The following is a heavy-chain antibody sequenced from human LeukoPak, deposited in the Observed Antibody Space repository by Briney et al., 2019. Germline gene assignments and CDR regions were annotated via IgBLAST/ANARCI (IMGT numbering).Heavy chain of an antibody. CDR3: ARLVRRRVTRSAVLPIYYYYYMDV. CDR1: GYTYTSYG. Sequence: ASVKVSCKASGYTYTSYGISWVRQAPGQGLEWMGWISAYNGDTHYAQKFQGRVTMTTETSTSTAYMELRSLRSDDTAVYYCARLVRRRVTRSAVLPIYYYYYMDVWGKGTTVTISS. J-gene: IGHJ6*03. V-gene: IGHV1-18*01. CDR2: ISAYNGDT. D-gene: IGHD3-10*01.